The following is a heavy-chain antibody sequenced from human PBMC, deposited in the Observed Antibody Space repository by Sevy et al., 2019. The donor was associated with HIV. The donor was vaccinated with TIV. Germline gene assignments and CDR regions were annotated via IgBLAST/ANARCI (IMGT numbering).Heavy chain of an antibody. CDR3: ARGSITMIVVVRENWFDP. CDR1: GYTFTGYY. Sequence: ASVKVSCKASGYTFTGYYMHWVRQAPGQGLEWMGRINPNSGGTNYAQKFQGRVTMTRDTSIGTAYMELSRLRSDDTAVYYCARGSITMIVVVRENWFDPWGQGTLVTVSS. D-gene: IGHD3-22*01. CDR2: INPNSGGT. V-gene: IGHV1-2*06. J-gene: IGHJ5*02.